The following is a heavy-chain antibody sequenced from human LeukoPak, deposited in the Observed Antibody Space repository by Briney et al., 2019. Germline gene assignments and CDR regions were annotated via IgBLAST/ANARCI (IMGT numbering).Heavy chain of an antibody. CDR2: IYYSGST. CDR1: GGSISSSNW. Sequence: SGTLSLTCAVSGGSISSSNWWSWVRQPPGKGLEWIGYIYYSGSTNYNPSLKSRVTISVDTSKNQFSLKLSSVTAADTAVYYCASGIAAAKYWYFDLWGRGTLVTVSS. V-gene: IGHV4-4*02. CDR3: ASGIAAAKYWYFDL. D-gene: IGHD6-13*01. J-gene: IGHJ2*01.